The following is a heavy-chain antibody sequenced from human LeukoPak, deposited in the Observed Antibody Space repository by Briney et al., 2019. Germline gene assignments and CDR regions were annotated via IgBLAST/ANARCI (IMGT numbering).Heavy chain of an antibody. Sequence: EASVKVSCKASGGTFSSYAISWVRQAPGQGLEWMGGIIPIFGTANYAQKFQGRVTITADKSTSTAYMELSSLRSEDTAVYYCARVSIAAAGPSYDYWGQGTLVTVSS. J-gene: IGHJ4*02. D-gene: IGHD6-13*01. CDR2: IIPIFGTA. CDR1: GGTFSSYA. CDR3: ARVSIAAAGPSYDY. V-gene: IGHV1-69*06.